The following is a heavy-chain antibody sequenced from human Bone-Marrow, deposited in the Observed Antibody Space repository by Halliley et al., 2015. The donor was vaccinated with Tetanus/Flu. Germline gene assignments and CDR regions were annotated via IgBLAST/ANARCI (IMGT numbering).Heavy chain of an antibody. J-gene: IGHJ4*02. Sequence: WIGENSQSGSGNYNPSLKRRVPISVDKSKNQFSLTLSSVTAADTAVYYCARLFYGSGTYSFDYWGQGTLVTVSS. CDR2: NSQSGSG. V-gene: IGHV4-4*02. CDR3: ARLFYGSGTYSFDY. D-gene: IGHD3-10*01.